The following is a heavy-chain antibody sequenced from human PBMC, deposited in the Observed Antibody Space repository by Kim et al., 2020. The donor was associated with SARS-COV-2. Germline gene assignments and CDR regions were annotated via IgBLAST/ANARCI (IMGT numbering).Heavy chain of an antibody. J-gene: IGHJ5*02. CDR2: INTNTGNP. D-gene: IGHD3-3*01. V-gene: IGHV7-4-1*02. Sequence: ASVKVSCKASGYTFTSYGMSWVRQAPGQGLEWMGWINTNTGNPTYAQGFTGRFLFSLDTSVSTAYLQISSLKAEDTAVYYCASTFWSGYTNWFDPWGQGTLVTVSS. CDR1: GYTFTSYG. CDR3: ASTFWSGYTNWFDP.